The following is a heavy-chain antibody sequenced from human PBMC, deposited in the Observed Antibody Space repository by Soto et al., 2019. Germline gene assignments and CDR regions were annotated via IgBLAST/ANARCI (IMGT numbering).Heavy chain of an antibody. CDR1: GFSFSSFA. J-gene: IGHJ6*04. Sequence: EVLLLESGGGLVQPGGSLRLSCEASGFSFSSFAMNWVRQAPGKGLEWVSAIGDSGASTYYADSVKGRFTISRDNSRNTLYLQLNSLRADDTAVYYCAKGVELAVCGNGTTVTVSS. V-gene: IGHV3-23*01. D-gene: IGHD1-26*01. CDR3: AKGVELAV. CDR2: IGDSGAST.